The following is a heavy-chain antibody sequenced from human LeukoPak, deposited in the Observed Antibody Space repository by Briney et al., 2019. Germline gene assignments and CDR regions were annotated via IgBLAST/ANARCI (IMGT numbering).Heavy chain of an antibody. Sequence: PGGSLRLSCAASGFTFSGHWMSWVRQAPGKGLEWVANIKQDESEKNYVDSVKGRFTISRDNAKNSVYLQMSSLRAEDTAIYYCAKDAHYYVNGIYYYYFDSWGQGTVVTVSS. J-gene: IGHJ4*02. CDR3: AKDAHYYVNGIYYYYFDS. D-gene: IGHD3-10*02. CDR1: GFTFSGHW. CDR2: IKQDESEK. V-gene: IGHV3-7*01.